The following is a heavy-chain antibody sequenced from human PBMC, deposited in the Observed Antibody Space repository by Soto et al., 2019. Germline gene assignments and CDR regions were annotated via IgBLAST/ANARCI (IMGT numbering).Heavy chain of an antibody. V-gene: IGHV1-69*01. D-gene: IGHD1-26*01. Sequence: QVQLVQSGAEVKKPGSSVKVSCKASGGTFSSYSINWVRQAPGQGLEWMGEIIHIFGTANYAQKFQGRVTITADESTSTAYRDLSSLRSDDTALYYCARDGGRHSGGIDYWGQGTLVTVSS. CDR2: IIHIFGTA. CDR1: GGTFSSYS. J-gene: IGHJ4*02. CDR3: ARDGGRHSGGIDY.